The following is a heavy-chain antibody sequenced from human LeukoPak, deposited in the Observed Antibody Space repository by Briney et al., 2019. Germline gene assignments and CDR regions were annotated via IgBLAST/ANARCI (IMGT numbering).Heavy chain of an antibody. Sequence: PSETLPLTCTVSGVSISSSNSYWGWIRQPPGKGLEWIGSIYYSGNTYYNASLKSQVSISIDTSKNQFSLKLTSVTAADTAVYYCARSPRRVTATIYFDYWGQGTLVTASS. D-gene: IGHD2-21*02. CDR1: GVSISSSNSY. V-gene: IGHV4-39*01. CDR2: IYYSGNT. CDR3: ARSPRRVTATIYFDY. J-gene: IGHJ4*02.